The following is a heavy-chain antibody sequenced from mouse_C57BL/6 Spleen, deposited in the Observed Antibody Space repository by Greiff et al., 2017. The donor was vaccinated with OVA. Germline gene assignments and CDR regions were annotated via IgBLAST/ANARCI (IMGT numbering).Heavy chain of an antibody. J-gene: IGHJ4*01. CDR3: ARRELYYDYEDAMDY. Sequence: QVQLKESDAELVKPGASVKISCKVSGYTFTDHTIHWMKQRPEQGLEWIGYIYPRDGSIKYNEKFKGKATLTADKSSSTAYMQRNSLTSEDSAVYFCARRELYYDYEDAMDYWGQGTSVTVSS. CDR2: IYPRDGSI. V-gene: IGHV1-78*01. CDR1: GYTFTDHT. D-gene: IGHD2-4*01.